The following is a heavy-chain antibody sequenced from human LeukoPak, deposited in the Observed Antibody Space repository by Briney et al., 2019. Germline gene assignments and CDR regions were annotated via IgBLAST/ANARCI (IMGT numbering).Heavy chain of an antibody. CDR3: ARDYRYYDFWSGYYTD. CDR1: GFTFSSYS. J-gene: IGHJ4*02. D-gene: IGHD3-3*01. V-gene: IGHV3-21*01. Sequence: GGSPRLSCAASGFTFSSYSMNWVRQAPGKGLEWVSSISSSSSYIYYADSVKGRFTISRDNAKNSLYLQMNSLRAEDTAVYYCARDYRYYDFWSGYYTDWGQGTLVTVSS. CDR2: ISSSSSYI.